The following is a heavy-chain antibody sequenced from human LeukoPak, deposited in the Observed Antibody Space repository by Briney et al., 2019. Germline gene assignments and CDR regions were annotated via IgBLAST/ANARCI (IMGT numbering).Heavy chain of an antibody. CDR2: INPNSGGT. CDR3: ARGEVPAALYGMDV. Sequence: ASVKVSCKASGYTFTGYYMHWVRQAPGQGLEWMGWINPNSGGTNYAQKFQGWVTMTRDTSISTAYMELSRPRSDDTAVYYCARGEVPAALYGMDVWGKGTTVTVSS. V-gene: IGHV1-2*04. J-gene: IGHJ6*04. CDR1: GYTFTGYY. D-gene: IGHD2-2*01.